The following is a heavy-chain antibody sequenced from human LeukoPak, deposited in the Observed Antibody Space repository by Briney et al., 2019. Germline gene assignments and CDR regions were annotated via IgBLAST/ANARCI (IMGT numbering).Heavy chain of an antibody. V-gene: IGHV3-9*01. CDR3: AKGHDYGDYGPDY. CDR1: GFIFNNYA. Sequence: GGSLRLSCAGSGFIFNNYAMHWVRQPPGKGLEWVSGISWDSGSIGYADSVKGRFTISRDNAKNSLYLQMNSLRAEDTALYYCAKGHDYGDYGPDYWGQGTLVTVSS. J-gene: IGHJ4*02. CDR2: ISWDSGSI. D-gene: IGHD4-17*01.